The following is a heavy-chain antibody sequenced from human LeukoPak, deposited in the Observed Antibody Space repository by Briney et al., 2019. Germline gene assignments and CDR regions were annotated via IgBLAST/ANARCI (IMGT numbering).Heavy chain of an antibody. Sequence: GGTLRLSCAASGFTSRNYGMSWVRQAPGKGLEWVSPISGSGGSTYYADSVKGRFTISRDNSKNTLYLQMNSLRAEDTAVYYCAKLRGDYDTTGYYSNYYYMDVWGKGTTVTISS. CDR1: GFTSRNYG. CDR3: AKLRGDYDTTGYYSNYYYMDV. J-gene: IGHJ6*03. V-gene: IGHV3-23*01. CDR2: ISGSGGST. D-gene: IGHD3-22*01.